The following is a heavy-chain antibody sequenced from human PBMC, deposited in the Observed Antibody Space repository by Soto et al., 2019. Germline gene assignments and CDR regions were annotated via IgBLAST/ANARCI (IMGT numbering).Heavy chain of an antibody. CDR1: GYSFTSYW. D-gene: IGHD1-1*01. Sequence: GESLKISCKGSGYSFTSYWISWVRQMPGKGLEWMGRIDPSDSYTNYSPSFQGHVTISADKSISTAYLQWSSLKASDTAMYYCATSERGRYVMDVWGQGTKVTVSS. J-gene: IGHJ6*02. CDR2: IDPSDSYT. V-gene: IGHV5-10-1*01. CDR3: ATSERGRYVMDV.